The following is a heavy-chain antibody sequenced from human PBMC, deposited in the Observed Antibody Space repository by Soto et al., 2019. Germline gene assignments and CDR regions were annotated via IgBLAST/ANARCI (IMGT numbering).Heavy chain of an antibody. CDR3: ARGTYYDSSGADY. CDR2: ISYDGSNK. V-gene: IGHV3-30*03. J-gene: IGHJ4*02. Sequence: LRLSCAASGFTFSSYGMHWVRQAPGKGLEWVAVISYDGSNKYYADSVKGRFTISRDNSKNTLYLQMNSLRAEDTAVYYCARGTYYDSSGADYWGQGTLVTVSS. CDR1: GFTFSSYG. D-gene: IGHD3-22*01.